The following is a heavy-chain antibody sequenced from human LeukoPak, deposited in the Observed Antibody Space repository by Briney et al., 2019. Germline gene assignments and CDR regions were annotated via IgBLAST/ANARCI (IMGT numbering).Heavy chain of an antibody. CDR3: AREGGFYRPLDY. D-gene: IGHD3-3*01. J-gene: IGHJ4*02. CDR2: VHLDGRT. Sequence: SETLSLTCTVSGGSVSSSSWSWVRQPPGKGLEWIGEVHLDGRTNYNPSLKSRLIMSVDLPENHISLKLTSVTAADTAVYYCAREGGFYRPLDYSGQGTLVTVSS. CDR1: GGSVSSSS. V-gene: IGHV4-59*02.